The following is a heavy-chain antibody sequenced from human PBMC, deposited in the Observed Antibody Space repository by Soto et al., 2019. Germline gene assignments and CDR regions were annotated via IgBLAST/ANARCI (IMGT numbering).Heavy chain of an antibody. CDR1: GGTFSSYA. CDR3: VSGSGYCSSTSCYVDAFDI. CDR2: IIPIFGTA. D-gene: IGHD2-2*01. Sequence: SVKVSCKASGGTFSSYAISWVRQAPGQGLEWMGGIIPIFGTANYAQKFQGRVTITADESTSTAYMELSSLRSEDTAVYYCVSGSGYCSSTSCYVDAFDIWGQGTMVTVS. V-gene: IGHV1-69*13. J-gene: IGHJ3*02.